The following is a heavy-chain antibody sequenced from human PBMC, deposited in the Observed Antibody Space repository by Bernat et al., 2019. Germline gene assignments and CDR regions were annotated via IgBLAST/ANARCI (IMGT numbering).Heavy chain of an antibody. CDR3: ARGFYYFDY. CDR2: IYYSGST. CDR1: GGSISSYY. Sequence: QVQLQQWGAGLLKPSETLSLTCTVSGGSISSYYWSWIRQPPGKGLEWIGYIYYSGSTNYNPSLKSRVTISVDTSKNQFSLKLGSVTAADTAVYYCARGFYYFDYWGQGTLVTVSS. J-gene: IGHJ4*02. V-gene: IGHV4-59*01.